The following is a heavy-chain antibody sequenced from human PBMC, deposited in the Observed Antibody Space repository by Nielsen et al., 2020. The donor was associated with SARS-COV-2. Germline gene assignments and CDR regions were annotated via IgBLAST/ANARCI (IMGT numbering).Heavy chain of an antibody. CDR3: AKQYSDNYYDAFDI. CDR1: GFTFSSYA. CDR2: ISGSGGST. V-gene: IGHV3-23*01. D-gene: IGHD5-12*01. Sequence: GGSLRLSCAASGFTFSSYAMRWVRQAPGKGLEWVSAISGSGGSTYYADSVKGRFTISRDNSKNTLFLQMNSLRAEATAVYYCAKQYSDNYYDAFDIWGQGTMVTVSS. J-gene: IGHJ3*02.